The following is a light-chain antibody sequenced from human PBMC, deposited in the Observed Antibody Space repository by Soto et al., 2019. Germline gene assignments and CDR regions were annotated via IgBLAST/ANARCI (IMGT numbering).Light chain of an antibody. CDR1: QTVGKNY. CDR3: QHYYSYPLS. Sequence: EIVLTQSPGTLSVSPGDGATLSCRASQTVGKNYLAWYQQRPGQAPRLLIHGASSRATGVPDRFSGSGSGTDFTLTISNLQSEDFATYHCQHYYSYPLSFAGGTKVDIK. CDR2: GAS. V-gene: IGKV3-20*01. J-gene: IGKJ4*01.